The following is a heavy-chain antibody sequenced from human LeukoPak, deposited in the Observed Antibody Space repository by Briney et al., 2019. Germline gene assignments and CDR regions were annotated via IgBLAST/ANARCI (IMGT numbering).Heavy chain of an antibody. J-gene: IGHJ4*02. CDR2: MNPNSGNT. D-gene: IGHD3-3*01. Sequence: GASVKVSCKASGYTFTSYDINWVRQATAQGLEWMGWMNPNSGNTGYAQKFQGRVTITRNTSISTAYLELSSLRSEDTAVYYCARGPPADFWSGYYYFDYWGQGTPVTVSS. CDR3: ARGPPADFWSGYYYFDY. CDR1: GYTFTSYD. V-gene: IGHV1-8*03.